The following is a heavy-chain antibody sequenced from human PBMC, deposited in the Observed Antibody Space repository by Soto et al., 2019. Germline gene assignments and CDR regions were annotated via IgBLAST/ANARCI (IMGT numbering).Heavy chain of an antibody. Sequence: EVQLVESGGGLVQPGGSLRLSCAASGFTFSSYWMSWVRQAPGEGLEWVANVKLDGSETYYVDSVRGRFTISKDKANNTMFLQMDNDRAEDAAVNYGARGGRGGDLGWHAMEVWGQGTTVTVSS. D-gene: IGHD4-17*01. CDR2: VKLDGSET. CDR1: GFTFSSYW. CDR3: ARGGRGGDLGWHAMEV. V-gene: IGHV3-7*05. J-gene: IGHJ6*02.